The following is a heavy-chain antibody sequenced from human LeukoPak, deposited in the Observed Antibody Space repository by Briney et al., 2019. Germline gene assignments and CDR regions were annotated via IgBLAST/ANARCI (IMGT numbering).Heavy chain of an antibody. D-gene: IGHD3-10*01. CDR1: GGSISSSSYY. CDR3: ASYGSGSSRSFDY. CDR2: IYYSGNT. V-gene: IGHV4-39*01. Sequence: SETLSLTCTVSGGSISSSSYYWGWIRQPPGKGLEWIGSIYYSGNTYYNPSLKSRVTISVDTSKNQFSLKLSSVTAADTAVYYCASYGSGSSRSFDYWGQGTLVTVSS. J-gene: IGHJ4*02.